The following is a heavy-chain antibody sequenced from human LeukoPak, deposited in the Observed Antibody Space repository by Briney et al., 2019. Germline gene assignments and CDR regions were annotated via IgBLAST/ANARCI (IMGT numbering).Heavy chain of an antibody. CDR2: ISDSGGST. Sequence: GGSLRLSCAASGFTFSSYAMSWVRQAPGKGLEWGSVISDSGGSTYYSDSVKGRFTISRDNSKNTLYLQMNSLRAEDTAVYYCAKDLRWLVLDYWGQGTLVTVSS. J-gene: IGHJ4*02. CDR1: GFTFSSYA. CDR3: AKDLRWLVLDY. D-gene: IGHD6-19*01. V-gene: IGHV3-23*01.